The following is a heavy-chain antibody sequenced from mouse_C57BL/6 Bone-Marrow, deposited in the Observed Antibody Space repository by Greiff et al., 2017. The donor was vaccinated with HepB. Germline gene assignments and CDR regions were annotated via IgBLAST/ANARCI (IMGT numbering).Heavy chain of an antibody. CDR2: IYPGSGNT. D-gene: IGHD1-1*01. CDR1: GYTFTDYY. Sequence: VKLVESGAELVRPGASVKLSCKASGYTFTDYYINWVKQRPGQGLEWIARIYPGSGNTYYNEKFKGKATLTAEKSSSTAYMQLSSLTSEDSAVYFCARRYYGSSYDWYFDVWGTGTTVTVSS. CDR3: ARRYYGSSYDWYFDV. J-gene: IGHJ1*03. V-gene: IGHV1-76*01.